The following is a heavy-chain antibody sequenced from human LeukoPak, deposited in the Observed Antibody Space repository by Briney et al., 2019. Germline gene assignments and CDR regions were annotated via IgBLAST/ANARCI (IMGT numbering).Heavy chain of an antibody. CDR3: ARTYYYDSSGRFDY. CDR1: GGSISSSSYY. Sequence: SETLSLTCTVSGGSISSSSYYWSWIRQPAGKGLEWIGRIYTSGSTNYNPSLKSRVTISVDTSKNQFSLKLSSVTAADTAVYYCARTYYYDSSGRFDYWGQGTLVTVSS. J-gene: IGHJ4*02. CDR2: IYTSGST. D-gene: IGHD3-22*01. V-gene: IGHV4-61*02.